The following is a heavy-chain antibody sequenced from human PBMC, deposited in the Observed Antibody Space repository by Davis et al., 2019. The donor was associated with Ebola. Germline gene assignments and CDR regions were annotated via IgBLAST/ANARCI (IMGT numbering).Heavy chain of an antibody. CDR2: ISAYNGNT. CDR3: ARDVRIFGVVIMRGNFDY. Sequence: AASVKVSCKASGYTFTSYGISWVRQAPGQGLEWMGWISAYNGNTNYAQKLQGRVTMTTDTSTSTAYMELRSLRSDDTAVYYCARDVRIFGVVIMRGNFDYWGQGTLVTVSS. CDR1: GYTFTSYG. V-gene: IGHV1-18*01. J-gene: IGHJ4*02. D-gene: IGHD3-3*01.